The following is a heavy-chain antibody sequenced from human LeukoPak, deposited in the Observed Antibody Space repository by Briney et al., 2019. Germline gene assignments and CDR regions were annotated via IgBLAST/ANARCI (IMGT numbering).Heavy chain of an antibody. Sequence: RASVKVSCKASGYTFTSYGISWVRQAPGQGLEWMGWISAYNGNTNYAQKLQGRVTTTTDTSTSTAYMELRSLRSDDTAVYYCAINSGDPFDYWGQGTLVTVSS. D-gene: IGHD4-17*01. V-gene: IGHV1-18*01. CDR2: ISAYNGNT. J-gene: IGHJ4*02. CDR1: GYTFTSYG. CDR3: AINSGDPFDY.